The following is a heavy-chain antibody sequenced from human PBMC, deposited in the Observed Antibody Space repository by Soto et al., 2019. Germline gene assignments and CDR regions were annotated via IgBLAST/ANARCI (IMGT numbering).Heavy chain of an antibody. CDR1: GGSITDDY. V-gene: IGHV4-59*01. CDR3: ARRTNYYYVMDV. CDR2: FFYNGNT. J-gene: IGHJ6*02. Sequence: PSETLSLTCTVSGGSITDDYWIWIRQPPGKGLEWIGYFFYNGNTNYNPSLKSRVTISVDTSKNQFSLKLSSVTAADTAVYYCARRTNYYYVMDVWGQGTMVTVSS.